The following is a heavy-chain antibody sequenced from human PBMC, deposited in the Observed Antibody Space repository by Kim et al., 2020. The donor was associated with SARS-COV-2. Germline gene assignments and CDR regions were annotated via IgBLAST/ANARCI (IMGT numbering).Heavy chain of an antibody. J-gene: IGHJ3*02. V-gene: IGHV3-23*03. CDR3: AKDNRRAPGRGLVFDI. Sequence: GGSLRLSCTASAFTLSTYAMSWVRQAPGKGLEWVSVIYSGGSRTDYADSVKGRFTISRDNSKNTLYLQMNSLRAEDTAVYYCAKDNRRAPGRGLVFDIWGQGTMGTVSS. CDR2: IYSGGSRT. CDR1: AFTLSTYA. D-gene: IGHD2-15*01.